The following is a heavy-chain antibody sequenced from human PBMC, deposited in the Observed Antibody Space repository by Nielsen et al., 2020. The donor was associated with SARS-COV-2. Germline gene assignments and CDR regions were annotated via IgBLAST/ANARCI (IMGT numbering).Heavy chain of an antibody. Sequence: SETLSLTCAVYGGSFSGYYWSWIRQPPGKGLEWIGEINHSGSTNYNPSLKSRVTISVDTSKNQFSLKLSSVTAADTAVYYCAKAHYYDSSDLRDAFDIWGQGTMVTVSS. CDR1: GGSFSGYY. CDR2: INHSGST. V-gene: IGHV4-34*01. J-gene: IGHJ3*02. CDR3: AKAHYYDSSDLRDAFDI. D-gene: IGHD3-22*01.